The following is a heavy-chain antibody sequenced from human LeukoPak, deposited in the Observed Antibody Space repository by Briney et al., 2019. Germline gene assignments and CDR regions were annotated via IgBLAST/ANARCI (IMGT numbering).Heavy chain of an antibody. D-gene: IGHD4-11*01. V-gene: IGHV4-39*01. Sequence: SETLSLTCTVSGGSISSSSYYWGWIRQPPGKGLEWIGSIYYSGSTYYNPSLKSRVTISVDTSKNQFSLKLSSVTAADTAVYYCARQRMQDYSKDYWGQGTLVTASS. J-gene: IGHJ4*02. CDR3: ARQRMQDYSKDY. CDR2: IYYSGST. CDR1: GGSISSSSYY.